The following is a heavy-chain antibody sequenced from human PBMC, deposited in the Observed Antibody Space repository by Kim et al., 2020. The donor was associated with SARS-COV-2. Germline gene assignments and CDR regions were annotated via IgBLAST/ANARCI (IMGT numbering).Heavy chain of an antibody. V-gene: IGHV5-51*01. CDR1: GYSFTREW. J-gene: IGHJ3*01. CDR3: ARRAVYYGSSGYEVSDSFDV. Sequence: GESLKISCKGSGYSFTREWIGWVRQMPGKGLEWMGLIFPGDSDTRYSPSFQGQVTMSVDGSVSTAYLQWSSLRASDSAMYYCARRAVYYGSSGYEVSDSFDVWGQGTMVTVS. D-gene: IGHD3-22*01. CDR2: IFPGDSDT.